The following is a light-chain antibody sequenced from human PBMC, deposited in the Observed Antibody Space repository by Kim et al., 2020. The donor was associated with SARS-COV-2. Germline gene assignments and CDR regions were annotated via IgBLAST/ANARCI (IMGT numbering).Light chain of an antibody. Sequence: EVVLTQSPGTLSLSPGERATLSCRASQKISSNYLAWYQQKPGQAPRLLIFGASSRATGIPDRFSGRGSGTDFTLTISRLEPEDIAVYYCQQYGSSPWYTFGQGTKLEI. J-gene: IGKJ2*01. CDR2: GAS. V-gene: IGKV3-20*01. CDR3: QQYGSSPWYT. CDR1: QKISSNY.